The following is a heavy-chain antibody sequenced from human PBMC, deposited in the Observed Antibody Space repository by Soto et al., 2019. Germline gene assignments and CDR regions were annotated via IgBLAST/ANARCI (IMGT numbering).Heavy chain of an antibody. D-gene: IGHD6-19*01. CDR2: LSITGA. CDR1: GFMFSNYA. CDR3: ARELAGTRGWYTIHS. Sequence: EVQLLDSGGGLVQPGGSLRLSCAASGFMFSNYAMSWVRRAPGRGLEWVSALSITGAHYAYSVKGRFTISRDNTKNTLYLHMDSLRAEDTAVYYCARELAGTRGWYTIHSRGQGTLVTVSS. J-gene: IGHJ5*01. V-gene: IGHV3-23*01.